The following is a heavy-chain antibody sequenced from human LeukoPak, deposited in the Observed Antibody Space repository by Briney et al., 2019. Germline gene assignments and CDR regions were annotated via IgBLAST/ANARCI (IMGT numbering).Heavy chain of an antibody. CDR1: GFTFSSYA. Sequence: GGSLRLSCAASGFTFSSYAMHWVRQAPGKGLEWVAVISYDGSNKYYADSVKGRFTISRDNSKGTLYLQMNSLRAEDTAVYYCARGATVTTVGYWGRGTLVTVSS. CDR3: ARGATVTTVGY. V-gene: IGHV3-30*01. J-gene: IGHJ4*02. D-gene: IGHD4-17*01. CDR2: ISYDGSNK.